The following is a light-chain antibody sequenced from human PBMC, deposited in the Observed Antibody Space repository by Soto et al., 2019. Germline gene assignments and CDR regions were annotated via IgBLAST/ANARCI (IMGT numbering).Light chain of an antibody. CDR2: DAS. J-gene: IGKJ1*01. Sequence: EIVLTQSPGTLSLSPGERATLSCRASQSVSNNFLAWYQQKPGQAPRLLVFDASKRPTGIPDRFSGSGSGTDFTLTISRLEPEDFGVYYCQQYGTSPPRTFGQGNKVDIK. CDR3: QQYGTSPPRT. V-gene: IGKV3-20*01. CDR1: QSVSNNF.